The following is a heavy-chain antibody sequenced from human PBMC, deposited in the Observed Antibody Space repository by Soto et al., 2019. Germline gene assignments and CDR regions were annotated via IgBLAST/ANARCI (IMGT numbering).Heavy chain of an antibody. CDR1: GFTFSSYA. Sequence: PGGSLRLSCAASGFTFSSYAMHWVRQAPGKGLEWVAVISYDGSNKYYADSVKGRFTISRDNSKNTLYLQMNSLRAEDTAVYYCARGLVRNRWFDPWGQGTLVTVSS. V-gene: IGHV3-30-3*01. CDR3: ARGLVRNRWFDP. J-gene: IGHJ5*02. CDR2: ISYDGSNK.